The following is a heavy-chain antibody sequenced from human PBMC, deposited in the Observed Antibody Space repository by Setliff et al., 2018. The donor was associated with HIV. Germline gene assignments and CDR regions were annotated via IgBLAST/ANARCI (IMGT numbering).Heavy chain of an antibody. J-gene: IGHJ6*03. CDR3: ARAYDYSNYFHYYMDV. D-gene: IGHD4-4*01. V-gene: IGHV4-59*01. CDR1: GGSISSYY. CDR2: IYYNGNT. Sequence: PSETLSLTCTVSGGSISSYYWSWIRQPPGKGLEWIGYIYYNGNTNYNPSLKSRVTISVDTSKNQFSLKLTSLTAADTAVYYCARAYDYSNYFHYYMDVWGKGTTVTVSS.